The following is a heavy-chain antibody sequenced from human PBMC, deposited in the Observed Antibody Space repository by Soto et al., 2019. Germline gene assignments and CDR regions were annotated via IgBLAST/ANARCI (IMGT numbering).Heavy chain of an antibody. D-gene: IGHD6-19*01. Sequence: GGSLRLSCAAAGFTFNTYAMTWVRQAPGKGLEWVSAISGSGGTTYYADSVKGRVTISRDNSKNTLFLEMNSLRADDTAVYYCAKGLVGRSLYYFDYWGQGTPVTVSS. CDR3: AKGLVGRSLYYFDY. J-gene: IGHJ4*02. CDR1: GFTFNTYA. CDR2: ISGSGGTT. V-gene: IGHV3-23*01.